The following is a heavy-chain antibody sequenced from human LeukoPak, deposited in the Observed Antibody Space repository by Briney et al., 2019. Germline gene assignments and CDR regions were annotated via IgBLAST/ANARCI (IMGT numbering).Heavy chain of an antibody. CDR2: IYHSGST. V-gene: IGHV4-34*01. CDR3: AILVDTAMVPYYFDY. J-gene: IGHJ4*02. D-gene: IGHD5-18*01. Sequence: PSGTLSLTCTVCGGSFSGYYWRYIRQPPGKGLEWIGEIYHSGSTNYNPSLKSRVTISVDKSKNQFSLKLSSVTAADTAVYYCAILVDTAMVPYYFDYWGQGTLVTVSS. CDR1: GGSFSGYY.